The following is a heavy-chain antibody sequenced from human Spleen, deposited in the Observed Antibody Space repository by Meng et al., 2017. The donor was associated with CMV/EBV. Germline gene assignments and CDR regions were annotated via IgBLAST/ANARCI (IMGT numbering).Heavy chain of an antibody. J-gene: IGHJ4*02. CDR1: GASIKNYN. CDR2: IQVIGHT. CDR3: AGSRPGGGACDY. Sequence: QGHIPESGPRLVKPAETLSLTCIVSGASIKNYNWNWVRQPAGQGLEWIGLIQVIGHTVYNPSLKSRVPVSLDASKGQFSLTLNSVTAADTATYYCAGSRPGGGACDYWGQGILVTVSS. D-gene: IGHD3-16*01. V-gene: IGHV4-4*07.